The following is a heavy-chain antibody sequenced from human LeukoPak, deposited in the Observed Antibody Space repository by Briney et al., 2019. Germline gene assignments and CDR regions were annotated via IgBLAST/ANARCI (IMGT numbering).Heavy chain of an antibody. D-gene: IGHD3-22*01. CDR2: IHYSGST. V-gene: IGHV4-61*01. Sequence: PSETLSLTCTVSGGSVNSGSYYWSWIRQPPGRGLEWIGYIHYSGSTNYNPSLKSRVTISMDTSKNQFSLKLTSVSAADTAVYYCARGGYYSGTSGYYYAYWGQGTLVTVSS. J-gene: IGHJ4*02. CDR3: ARGGYYSGTSGYYYAY. CDR1: GGSVNSGSYY.